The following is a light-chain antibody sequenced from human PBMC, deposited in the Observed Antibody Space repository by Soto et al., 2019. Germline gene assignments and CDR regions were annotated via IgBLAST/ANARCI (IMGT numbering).Light chain of an antibody. Sequence: EIVLTQSPGTLSLSPGEGATLSCRASQSVSTNFFAWYQQKPGQAPRLLIYGASTRATGIPGRFSGSGSGTDFTLTISRLVPEDFAVYYCQQYGRTSWTFGQGTKVDIK. J-gene: IGKJ1*01. V-gene: IGKV3-20*01. CDR3: QQYGRTSWT. CDR1: QSVSTNF. CDR2: GAS.